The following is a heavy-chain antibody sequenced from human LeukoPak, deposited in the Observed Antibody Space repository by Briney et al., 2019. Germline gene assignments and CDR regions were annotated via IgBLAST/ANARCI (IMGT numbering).Heavy chain of an antibody. Sequence: PSQTLSLTCTVSGGSISSYYWSLIRQPPGKGLEWIGYIYYSGSTNYNPSLKSRVTISVDTSKNQFSLKLSSVTAADTAVYYCARDPGPYYYYGMDVWGQGTTVTVSS. CDR3: ARDPGPYYYYGMDV. J-gene: IGHJ6*02. CDR2: IYYSGST. V-gene: IGHV4-59*01. CDR1: GGSISSYY.